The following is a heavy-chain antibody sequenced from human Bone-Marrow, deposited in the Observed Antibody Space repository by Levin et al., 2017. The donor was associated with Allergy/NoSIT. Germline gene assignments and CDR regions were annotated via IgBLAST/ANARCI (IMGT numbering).Heavy chain of an antibody. D-gene: IGHD1-1*01. V-gene: IGHV3-66*01. Sequence: GESLKISCAASGFTVSSNYMNWVRQAPGKGLEWVSVIYSSGSTYYADSVKGRFTLARDNSKNTLYLQMNSLRAEDTAVYYCARSDRWYNYGNYYYYMDVWGKGTTVTVSS. J-gene: IGHJ6*03. CDR2: IYSSGST. CDR1: GFTVSSNY. CDR3: ARSDRWYNYGNYYYYMDV.